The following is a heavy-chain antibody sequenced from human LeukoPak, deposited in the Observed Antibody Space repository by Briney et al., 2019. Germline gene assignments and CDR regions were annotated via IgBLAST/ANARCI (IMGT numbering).Heavy chain of an antibody. J-gene: IGHJ4*02. CDR1: GFSFSSYA. CDR3: AKGIGVVPAAFFDY. Sequence: GGSLRLSCAASGFSFSSYAMSWVRQAPGKGLEWVSAISGSGGSTYYADSVKGRFTISRDNSKNTLYLQMNSLRAEDTAVYYCAKGIGVVPAAFFDYWGQGTLVTVSS. V-gene: IGHV3-23*01. CDR2: ISGSGGST. D-gene: IGHD2-2*01.